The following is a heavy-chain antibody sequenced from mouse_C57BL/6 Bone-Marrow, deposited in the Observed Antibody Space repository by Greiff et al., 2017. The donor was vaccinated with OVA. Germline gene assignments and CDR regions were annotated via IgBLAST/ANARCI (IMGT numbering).Heavy chain of an antibody. CDR3: PHCGSPRYWYFDV. Sequence: QVQLKQSGAELARPGASVKLSCKASGYTFTSYGISWVKQRTGQGLEWIGEIYPRSGNTYYNEKFKGKATLTADKSSSTAYMELRSLTSEDSAVYFCPHCGSPRYWYFDVWGTGTTVTVSS. V-gene: IGHV1-81*01. D-gene: IGHD1-1*01. J-gene: IGHJ1*03. CDR2: IYPRSGNT. CDR1: GYTFTSYG.